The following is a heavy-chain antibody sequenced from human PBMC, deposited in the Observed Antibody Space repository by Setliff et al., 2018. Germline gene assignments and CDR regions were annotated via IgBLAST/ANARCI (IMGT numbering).Heavy chain of an antibody. CDR2: FHTGGST. CDR1: GGSFSGYY. Sequence: PSETLSLTCAVYGGSFSGYYWTWIRQPAGKGLEWIGHFHTGGSTNYNRSLRSRVSISVVTSKNQFSLKLSSVTAADTATYYCARAGPTVTFFRVLVISWWDPWGQGSLVTVS. CDR3: ARAGPTVTFFRVLVISWWDP. D-gene: IGHD3-3*01. V-gene: IGHV4-59*10. J-gene: IGHJ5*02.